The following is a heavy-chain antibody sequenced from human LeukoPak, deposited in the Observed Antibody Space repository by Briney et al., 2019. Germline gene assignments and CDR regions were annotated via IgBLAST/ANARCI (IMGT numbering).Heavy chain of an antibody. Sequence: PSETLSLTCAVYGGSFSGYYWSWIRQPPGKGLEWIGEINHSGSTNYNPSLKSRVTISVDTSKNQFSLELSSVTAADTAVYYCARDQREYYYDSSGYYDAFDIWGQGTMVTVSS. V-gene: IGHV4-34*01. CDR1: GGSFSGYY. D-gene: IGHD3-22*01. CDR2: INHSGST. CDR3: ARDQREYYYDSSGYYDAFDI. J-gene: IGHJ3*02.